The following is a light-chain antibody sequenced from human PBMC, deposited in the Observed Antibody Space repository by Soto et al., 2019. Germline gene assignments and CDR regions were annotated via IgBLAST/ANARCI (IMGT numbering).Light chain of an antibody. Sequence: DIQMTQSPSSLSASLGDRVTITCRASQSISSDLCSYQQKPGNASTLLMYASILQGAVTSRFRGSGSGKDFIIAINNLQPEDFSTYYCQQGHGTFGQGTKVEIK. J-gene: IGKJ1*01. CDR2: AS. V-gene: IGKV1-39*01. CDR3: QQGHGT. CDR1: QSISSD.